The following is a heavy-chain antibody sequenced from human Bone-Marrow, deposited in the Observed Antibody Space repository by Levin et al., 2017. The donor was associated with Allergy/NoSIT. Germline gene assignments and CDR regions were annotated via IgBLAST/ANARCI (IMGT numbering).Heavy chain of an antibody. J-gene: IGHJ4*02. CDR1: GDSIGHASYY. Sequence: ASETLSLTCTVSGDSIGHASYYWTWIRQPAGKGLEWIGRIYYTGATYYNPSFDSRVAISMDTSNNQFSLRLRSVTAADTAVYYCAGFVLLWFGDVDSWGQGALVTVSS. CDR3: AGFVLLWFGDVDS. CDR2: IYYTGAT. V-gene: IGHV4-61*02. D-gene: IGHD3-10*01.